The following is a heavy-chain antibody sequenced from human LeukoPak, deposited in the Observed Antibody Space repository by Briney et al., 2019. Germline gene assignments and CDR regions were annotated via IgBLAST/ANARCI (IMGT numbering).Heavy chain of an antibody. CDR1: GGSISSYY. CDR2: INHSGST. J-gene: IGHJ5*02. D-gene: IGHD3-9*01. V-gene: IGHV4-34*01. CDR3: ARSEVRYFDSPNWFDP. Sequence: SETLSLTCTVSGGSISSYYWSWIRQPAGEGLEWIGEINHSGSTNYNPSLKSRVTISVDTSKNQFSLKLSSVTAADTAVYYCARSEVRYFDSPNWFDPWGQGTLVTVSS.